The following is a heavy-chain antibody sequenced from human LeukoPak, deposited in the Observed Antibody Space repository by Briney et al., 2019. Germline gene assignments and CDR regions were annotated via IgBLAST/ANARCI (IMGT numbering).Heavy chain of an antibody. D-gene: IGHD2-15*01. J-gene: IGHJ4*02. V-gene: IGHV4-59*12. CDR1: GGSISSYY. CDR3: AREFYCSGGICYDY. Sequence: SETLSLTCTVSGGSISSYYWSWIRQPPGKGLEWIGYIYYTGNNNYNPSLKSRVTMSVDTSKNQFSLKLSSVTAADTAVYYCAREFYCSGGICYDYWGQGTLDTVSS. CDR2: IYYTGNN.